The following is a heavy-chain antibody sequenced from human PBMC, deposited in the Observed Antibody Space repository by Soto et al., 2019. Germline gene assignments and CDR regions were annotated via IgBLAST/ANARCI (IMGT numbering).Heavy chain of an antibody. CDR2: IAYDGSDK. CDR1: GFSFSNYA. J-gene: IGHJ4*02. CDR3: ARGGYDSREGDFDY. D-gene: IGHD3-22*01. V-gene: IGHV3-30-3*01. Sequence: QVQLVESGGGVVQPGRSLRLSCAASGFSFSNYAIHWVRQAPGKGLEWVAVIAYDGSDKYYADSVKGRFTISRDNSRNTRYLQRNSLRDEETAVYHCARGGYDSREGDFDYWGQGTLVTVSS.